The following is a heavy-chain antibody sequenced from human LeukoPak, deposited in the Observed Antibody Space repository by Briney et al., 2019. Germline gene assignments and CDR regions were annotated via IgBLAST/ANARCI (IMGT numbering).Heavy chain of an antibody. CDR2: INPNSGGT. CDR3: ARDRYCSGGSCYRFDY. D-gene: IGHD2-15*01. J-gene: IGHJ4*02. Sequence: ASVKVSCKASGYTFTGYYMHWVRQAPGQGLERVGWINPNSGGTNYAQKFQGRVTMTRDTSISTAYMELSRLRSDDTAVYYCARDRYCSGGSCYRFDYWGQGTLVTVSS. V-gene: IGHV1-2*02. CDR1: GYTFTGYY.